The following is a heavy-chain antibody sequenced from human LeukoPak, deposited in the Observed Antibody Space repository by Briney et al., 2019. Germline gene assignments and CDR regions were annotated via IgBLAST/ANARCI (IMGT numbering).Heavy chain of an antibody. V-gene: IGHV4-59*01. Sequence: SETLSLTCTVSGGSMGSYYWMWIRQPPGKGLEWIGSISYNGKTNHNPSLKSRVTISVDTAKNQFSLKLSSVTAADTAVYYCTRVGPSLHWNPDYWGQGTLVTVSS. CDR1: GGSMGSYY. D-gene: IGHD1-1*01. CDR3: TRVGPSLHWNPDY. CDR2: ISYNGKT. J-gene: IGHJ4*02.